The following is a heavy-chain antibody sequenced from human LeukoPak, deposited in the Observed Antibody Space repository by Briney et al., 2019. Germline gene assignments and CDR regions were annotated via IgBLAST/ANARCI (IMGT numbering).Heavy chain of an antibody. Sequence: PSETLSLTCAVSGGSISSSNWWSWVRQPPGKGLEWIGEIYHSGSTNYNPSLKSRVTISVDKSKNQFSLKLSSVTAADTAVYYCARSRMITFGGVIVSNWFDPWGQGTLVTVSS. D-gene: IGHD3-16*02. CDR1: GGSISSSNW. CDR2: IYHSGST. J-gene: IGHJ5*02. V-gene: IGHV4-4*02. CDR3: ARSRMITFGGVIVSNWFDP.